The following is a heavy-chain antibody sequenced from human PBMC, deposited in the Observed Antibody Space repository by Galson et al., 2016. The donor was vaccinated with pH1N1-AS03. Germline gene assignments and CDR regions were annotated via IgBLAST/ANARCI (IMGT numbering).Heavy chain of an antibody. CDR3: VRDPSREGAWRPENWFDT. D-gene: IGHD1-26*01. J-gene: IGHJ5*02. Sequence: SVKVSCKASGYTFVYYYVHWVRQAPGQGLEWMGIINPSNGIAGYAQKFKGRVTLTRDTSTTTVYMELRSLRSQDTAFYYCVRDPSREGAWRPENWFDTWGQGTLVTVPS. CDR2: INPSNGIA. V-gene: IGHV1-46*01. CDR1: GYTFVYYY.